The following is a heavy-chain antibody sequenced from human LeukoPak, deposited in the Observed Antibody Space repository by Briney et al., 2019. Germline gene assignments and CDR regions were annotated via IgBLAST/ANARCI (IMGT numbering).Heavy chain of an antibody. CDR1: GCTFTSYD. CDR3: ARGWRVIPYYYYYYMDV. J-gene: IGHJ6*03. D-gene: IGHD5-24*01. Sequence: ASVKVSCKASGCTFTSYDINWVRQATGQGLERMGWMNPNSGNTGYAQKFQGRVTMTRNTSISTAYMELSSLRSEDTAVYYCARGWRVIPYYYYYYMDVWGKGTTVAVSS. CDR2: MNPNSGNT. V-gene: IGHV1-8*01.